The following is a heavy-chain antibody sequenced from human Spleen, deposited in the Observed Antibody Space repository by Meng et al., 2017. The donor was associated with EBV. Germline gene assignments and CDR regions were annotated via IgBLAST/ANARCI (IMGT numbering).Heavy chain of an antibody. Sequence: VQAGGCGGALVPPWGSMGLSCAASGFTFSSSWMHWVRQAPGKGLEWVSRTNENGATTTYADSVKGRFTISRDNAKNTLYLQMNSLRAEDTAVYYCSRDLAGSDDYWGQGTLVTVSS. CDR1: GFTFSSSW. J-gene: IGHJ4*02. CDR3: SRDLAGSDDY. V-gene: IGHV3-74*03. D-gene: IGHD1-14*01. CDR2: TNENGATT.